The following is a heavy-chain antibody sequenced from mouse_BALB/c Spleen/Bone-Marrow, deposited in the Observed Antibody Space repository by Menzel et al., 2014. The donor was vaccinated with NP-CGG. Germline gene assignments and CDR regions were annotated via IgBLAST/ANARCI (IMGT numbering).Heavy chain of an antibody. CDR2: INPDSSTI. V-gene: IGHV4-1*02. CDR3: ARLSYYGRFGY. Sequence: EVKLEESGGGLVQPGGSLKLSCAASGFDFSRYWMSWVRRAPGKGLEWIGEINPDSSTINYTPSRKDKFIISRDNAKNALCLQMSKVRSEDAALYYCARLSYYGRFGYWGQGTLVTVSA. CDR1: GFDFSRYW. D-gene: IGHD1-1*01. J-gene: IGHJ3*01.